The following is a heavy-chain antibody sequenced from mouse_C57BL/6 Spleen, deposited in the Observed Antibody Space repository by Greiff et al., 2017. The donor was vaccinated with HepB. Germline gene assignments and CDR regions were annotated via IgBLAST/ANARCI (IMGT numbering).Heavy chain of an antibody. J-gene: IGHJ2*01. CDR2: FHPYNDDT. Sequence: QVQLQQSGAELVKPGASVKMSCKASGYTFTTYPIEWMKQNHGKSLEWIGNFHPYNDDTKYNEKFKGKATLTVEKSSSAVYLELSRLTSDDSAVYYCARNGYDGSSLGYFDYWGKGTTLTVAS. CDR3: ARNGYDGSSLGYFDY. D-gene: IGHD1-1*01. CDR1: GYTFTTYP. V-gene: IGHV1-47*01.